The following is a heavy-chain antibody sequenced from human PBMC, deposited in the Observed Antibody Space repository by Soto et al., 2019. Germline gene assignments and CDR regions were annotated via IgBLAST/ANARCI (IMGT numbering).Heavy chain of an antibody. CDR3: ARHNGPLYVGYYYDMDV. J-gene: IGHJ6*02. V-gene: IGHV4-39*01. D-gene: IGHD3-16*01. CDR2: IYYSGYT. CDR1: CGSISSSSSY. Sequence: PSETLSLTCTVSCGSISSSSSYWAWIRQPPGKGLEWIGSIYYSGYTYYNPSLKSRVTISVDTSKNQFSLKLSSVTAADTAVYYCARHNGPLYVGYYYDMDVWGQGTTVT.